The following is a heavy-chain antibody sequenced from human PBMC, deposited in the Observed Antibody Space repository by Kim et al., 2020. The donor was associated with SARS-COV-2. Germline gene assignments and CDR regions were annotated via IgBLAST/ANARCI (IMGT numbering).Heavy chain of an antibody. D-gene: IGHD2-15*01. Sequence: SETLSLTCTVSGGSISSGDYYWSWIRQPPGKGLEWIGYIYYSGSTYYNPSLKSRVTISVDTSKNQFSLKLSSVTAADTAVYYCARVARRYCSGGSCYSYWYFDLWGRGTLVTVSS. CDR2: IYYSGST. V-gene: IGHV4-30-4*01. J-gene: IGHJ2*01. CDR1: GGSISSGDYY. CDR3: ARVARRYCSGGSCYSYWYFDL.